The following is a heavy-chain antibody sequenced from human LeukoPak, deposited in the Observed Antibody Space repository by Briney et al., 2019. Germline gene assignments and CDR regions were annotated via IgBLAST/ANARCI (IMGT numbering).Heavy chain of an antibody. CDR2: IHYTGST. V-gene: IGHV4-59*01. J-gene: IGHJ3*02. CDR1: AGSMSNYY. CDR3: ARDRWGNDDYGNAFDI. Sequence: SETLSLTCTVSAGSMSNYYWNWMRQPPGKRLEWIGYIHYTGSTNYNPSLQSRVTISVDTSKNQFSLKLSSVTAADTAVYYCARDRWGNDDYGNAFDIWGQGTMVTVSS. D-gene: IGHD4-17*01.